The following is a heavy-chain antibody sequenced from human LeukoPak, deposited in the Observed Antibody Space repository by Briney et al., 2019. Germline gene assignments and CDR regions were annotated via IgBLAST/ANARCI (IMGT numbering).Heavy chain of an antibody. CDR1: GDSVSSNSAA. J-gene: IGHJ4*02. Sequence: SQTLSLTCAISGDSVSSNSAAWNWIRQSPSRGLEWLGRTYYRSKWYNDYAVSVKSRITINPDTSKNQFSLQLNSVTPEDTAVYYCTRAPRTAMVGSFDYWGQGTLVTVSS. V-gene: IGHV6-1*01. CDR2: TYYRSKWYN. CDR3: TRAPRTAMVGSFDY. D-gene: IGHD5-18*01.